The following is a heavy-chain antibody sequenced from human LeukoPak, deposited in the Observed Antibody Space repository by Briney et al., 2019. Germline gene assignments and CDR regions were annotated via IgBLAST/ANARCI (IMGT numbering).Heavy chain of an antibody. Sequence: SETLSLTCAVYGGSFSGYYWSWIRQPPGKGLEWIGVINDSGSTNYNPSLKSRVTISVDTSKNQFSLKLSSVTAADTAVYYCATLALRNQLLYFHYYGMDVWGQGTTVTVSS. D-gene: IGHD2-2*02. CDR3: ATLALRNQLLYFHYYGMDV. CDR2: INDSGST. CDR1: GGSFSGYY. J-gene: IGHJ6*01. V-gene: IGHV4-34*01.